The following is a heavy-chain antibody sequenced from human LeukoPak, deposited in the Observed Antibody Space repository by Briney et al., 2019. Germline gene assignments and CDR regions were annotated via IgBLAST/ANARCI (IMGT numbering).Heavy chain of an antibody. Sequence: ASVKVSCKASGYTFTGYYMHWVRQAPGQGLEWMGWINPNSGGTNYAQKFQGRVTMTRDTSISTAYMELSRLRSDDTAVYYCARDLRRLVPAANDYWGQGTLVTVSS. J-gene: IGHJ4*02. D-gene: IGHD2-2*01. CDR1: GYTFTGYY. CDR3: ARDLRRLVPAANDY. CDR2: INPNSGGT. V-gene: IGHV1-2*02.